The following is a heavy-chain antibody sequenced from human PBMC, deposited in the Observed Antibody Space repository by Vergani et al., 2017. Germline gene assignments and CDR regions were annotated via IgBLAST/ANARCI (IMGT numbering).Heavy chain of an antibody. CDR1: GGSLSSGGYS. CDR3: ARFSPPPENWFDP. Sequence: QLQLQESGSGLVKPSQTLSLTCAVSGGSLSSGGYSWSWIRQPPGKGLEWIGYIYHSGSTYYNPSLKSRFTISVDRSKNQFSLKLSSVTAADTAVYYCARFSPPPENWFDPWGQGTLVTVSS. J-gene: IGHJ5*02. V-gene: IGHV4-30-2*01. CDR2: IYHSGST.